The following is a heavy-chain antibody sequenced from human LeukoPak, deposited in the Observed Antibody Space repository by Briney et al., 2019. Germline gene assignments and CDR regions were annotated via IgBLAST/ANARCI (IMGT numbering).Heavy chain of an antibody. Sequence: PSQMLSLTCTVSGDSISSGDYYWSWIRQPAGKGLEWIGRISSSGSTNYNPSLKSRVTISVDTSKNQFSLKLSSVTAADTAVYFCARGPYSYDSSGAFDIWGQGTMVTVSS. V-gene: IGHV4-61*02. CDR1: GDSISSGDYY. CDR2: ISSSGST. CDR3: ARGPYSYDSSGAFDI. J-gene: IGHJ3*02. D-gene: IGHD3-22*01.